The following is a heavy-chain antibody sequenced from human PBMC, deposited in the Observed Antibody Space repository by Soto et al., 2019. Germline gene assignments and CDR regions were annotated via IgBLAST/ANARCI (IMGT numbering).Heavy chain of an antibody. CDR2: ISDGGDNK. V-gene: IGHV3-30*18. D-gene: IGHD2-2*02. J-gene: IGHJ6*02. CDR3: AKTLGYCSSAICYTRVPHYYYYGLDV. CDR1: GFTFSDYG. Sequence: PGGSLRLSCAASGFTFSDYGMHWVRQAPGKGLEWVAVISDGGDNKYYADSVKGRFTISRDNSRNTLYLQMSSLRAEDTAVYYCAKTLGYCSSAICYTRVPHYYYYGLDVWGQGTTVTVS.